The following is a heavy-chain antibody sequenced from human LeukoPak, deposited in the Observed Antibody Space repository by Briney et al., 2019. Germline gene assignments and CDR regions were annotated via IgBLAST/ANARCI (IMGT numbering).Heavy chain of an antibody. Sequence: GGSLRLSCEASGFTFGDFSMSWVRLVPGKGLQWVSGIDWRGDGSGYADSVKGRFTISRDNARHSLYLQMNSLRAKDTALYYCAREGLRGTFDYWGQGTLVAVSS. CDR2: IDWRGDGS. J-gene: IGHJ4*02. CDR3: AREGLRGTFDY. CDR1: GFTFGDFS. V-gene: IGHV3-20*04. D-gene: IGHD3-10*01.